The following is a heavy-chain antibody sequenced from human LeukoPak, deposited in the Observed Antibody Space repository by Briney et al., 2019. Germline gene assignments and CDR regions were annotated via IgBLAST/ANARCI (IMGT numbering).Heavy chain of an antibody. J-gene: IGHJ3*02. CDR1: GFTFSSYS. D-gene: IGHD2-2*02. CDR2: ISGSGGST. CDR3: AKVGGSYCNITSCSTSDAFDI. Sequence: PGGSLRLSCAASGFTFSSYSMNWVRQAPGKGLEWVSAISGSGGSTYYADSVKGRFTISRDNSKNTLYLQMNSLRAEDTAVYYCAKVGGSYCNITSCSTSDAFDIWGQGTMVTVSS. V-gene: IGHV3-23*01.